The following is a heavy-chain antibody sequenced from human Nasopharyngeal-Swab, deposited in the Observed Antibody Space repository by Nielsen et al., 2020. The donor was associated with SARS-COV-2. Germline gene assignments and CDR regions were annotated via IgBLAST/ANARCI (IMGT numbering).Heavy chain of an antibody. D-gene: IGHD1-26*01. CDR2: FDPEDGET. CDR3: ATGTVVGATGWFDP. V-gene: IGHV1-24*01. J-gene: IGHJ5*02. Sequence: WVRQAPGQGLEWMGGFDPEDGETIYAQKFQGRVTMTEDTSTDTAYMELSGLRSEDAAVYYCATGTVVGATGWFDPWGQGTLVTVSS.